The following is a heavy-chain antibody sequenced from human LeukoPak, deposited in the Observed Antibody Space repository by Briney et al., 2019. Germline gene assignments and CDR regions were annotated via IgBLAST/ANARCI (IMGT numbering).Heavy chain of an antibody. J-gene: IGHJ4*02. CDR2: IKQDGSEK. Sequence: GGSLRLSCAASGFTFSSYWMSWVRQAPGKGLEWVANIKQDGSEKYYVDSVKGRFTISRDNAKNSLYLQMNSLRAEDTAVYYCARERYYYDSNSPLYYFDYWGQGTLVTVSS. D-gene: IGHD3-22*01. V-gene: IGHV3-7*01. CDR1: GFTFSSYW. CDR3: ARERYYYDSNSPLYYFDY.